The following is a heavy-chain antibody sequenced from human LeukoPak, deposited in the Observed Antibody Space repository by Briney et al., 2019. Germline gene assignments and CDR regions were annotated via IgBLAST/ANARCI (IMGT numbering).Heavy chain of an antibody. CDR1: GFTFSHAW. CDR2: INHSGST. CDR3: ARVRWLGGLDY. V-gene: IGHV4-34*01. Sequence: TGGSLRLSCAASGFTFSHAWMTWVRQPPGKGLEWIGEINHSGSTNYNPSLKSRVTISVDTSKNQFSLKLSSVTAADTAVYYCARVRWLGGLDYWGQGTLVTVSS. D-gene: IGHD3-10*01. J-gene: IGHJ4*02.